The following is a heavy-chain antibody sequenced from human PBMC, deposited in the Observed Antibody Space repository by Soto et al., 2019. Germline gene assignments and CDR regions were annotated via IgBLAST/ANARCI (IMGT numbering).Heavy chain of an antibody. J-gene: IGHJ6*02. D-gene: IGHD3-10*01. CDR3: ATTLLWFGESHYYYGMDV. V-gene: IGHV5-10-1*01. CDR1: GYSFTSYW. Sequence: GESLKISCKGSGYSFTSYWISWVRQMPGKGLEWMGRIDPSDSYTNYSPSFQGNVTISADKSISTAYLQWSSLKASDTAMYYFATTLLWFGESHYYYGMDVWGQGTTVTVSS. CDR2: IDPSDSYT.